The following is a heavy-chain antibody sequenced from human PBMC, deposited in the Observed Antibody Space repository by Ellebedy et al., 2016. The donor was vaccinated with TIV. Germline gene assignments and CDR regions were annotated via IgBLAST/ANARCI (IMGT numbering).Heavy chain of an antibody. CDR2: ITLGSDAM. J-gene: IGHJ6*02. V-gene: IGHV3-48*02. Sequence: PGGSLRLSCAASGFTFNSHHMNWVRQAPGKGLEWVSYITLGSDAMYNSDSVKCRFTISRDNANNSLYLQMNSLRDEDTAVYYCARDGLRGFDMDVWGQGTTVIVSS. CDR3: ARDGLRGFDMDV. CDR1: GFTFNSHH.